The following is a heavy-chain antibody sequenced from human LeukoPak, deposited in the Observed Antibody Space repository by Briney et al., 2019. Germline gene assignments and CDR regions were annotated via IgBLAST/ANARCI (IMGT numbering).Heavy chain of an antibody. CDR3: AKNVVDYGDYVDY. CDR1: GFTFSSYA. J-gene: IGHJ4*02. D-gene: IGHD4-17*01. Sequence: GGSLRLYCAASGFTFSSYAMSWVRQAPGKGLEWVSAISGSGGSTYYADSVKGRFTISRDNSKKTLYVQMNSLRAEDTAVYYCAKNVVDYGDYVDYWGQGTLVTVSS. CDR2: ISGSGGST. V-gene: IGHV3-23*01.